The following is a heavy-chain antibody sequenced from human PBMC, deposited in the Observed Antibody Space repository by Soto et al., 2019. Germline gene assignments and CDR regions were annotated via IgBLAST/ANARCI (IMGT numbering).Heavy chain of an antibody. D-gene: IGHD6-13*01. CDR2: IYYSGST. J-gene: IGHJ6*02. CDR1: GGSVSSGSYY. V-gene: IGHV4-61*01. Sequence: PSETLSLTCTVSGGSVSSGSYYWSWIRQPPGKGLEWIGYIYYSGSTNYNPSLKRRVTISVDTSKNQFSLKLSSVTAADTAVYYCARDSYSSSWRPNYYYYGMDVWGQGTTVTVSS. CDR3: ARDSYSSSWRPNYYYYGMDV.